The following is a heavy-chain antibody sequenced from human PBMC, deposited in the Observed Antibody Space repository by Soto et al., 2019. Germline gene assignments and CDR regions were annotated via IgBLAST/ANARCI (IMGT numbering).Heavy chain of an antibody. D-gene: IGHD2-15*01. J-gene: IGHJ6*02. Sequence: SVKVSCKTSGFTFRSSAVQWVRQARGQRLEWIGWLVVGTGNTNYAQKFQQRVTISSDRSTNTVSMELSSLTSEDTAVYYCATGAYCSGGSCSEYYYYYYGMDLWGQGPTVTVYS. CDR3: ATGAYCSGGSCSEYYYYYYGMDL. CDR2: LVVGTGNT. CDR1: GFTFRSSA. V-gene: IGHV1-58*01.